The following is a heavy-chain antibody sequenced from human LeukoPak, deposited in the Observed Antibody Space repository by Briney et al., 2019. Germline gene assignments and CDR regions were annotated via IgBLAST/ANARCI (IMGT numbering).Heavy chain of an antibody. D-gene: IGHD5-24*01. Sequence: SETLSLTCTVSGGSISSYYWSWIRQPPGKGLEWIGYIYYSGSTNYNPSLRSRATISVDTSKNQFSLKLTSVTAADTAVYYCARVYGYNFYYFDYWGQGILVTVSS. J-gene: IGHJ4*02. CDR3: ARVYGYNFYYFDY. CDR1: GGSISSYY. V-gene: IGHV4-59*01. CDR2: IYYSGST.